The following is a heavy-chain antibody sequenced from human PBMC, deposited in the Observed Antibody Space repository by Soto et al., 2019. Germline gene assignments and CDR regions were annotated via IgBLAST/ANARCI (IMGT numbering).Heavy chain of an antibody. CDR3: AFGEESRYYYYGMDV. V-gene: IGHV3-48*01. CDR1: GLTFSSYS. Sequence: EVQLVESGGGLVQRGGSLRLSCAASGLTFSSYSMNWVRHAPGKGLEWVSYISSSSSTIYYADSVKGRFTISRDNAKNSLYLRMNSLRAEDTAVYYCAFGEESRYYYYGMDVWGQGTTVTVSS. CDR2: ISSSSSTI. J-gene: IGHJ6*02. D-gene: IGHD3-10*01.